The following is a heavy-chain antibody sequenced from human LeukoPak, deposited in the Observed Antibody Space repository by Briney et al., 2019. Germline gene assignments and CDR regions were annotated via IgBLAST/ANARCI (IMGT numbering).Heavy chain of an antibody. Sequence: GASVKVSCKASGYTFTSYGISWVRQAPGQGLEWMGWISAYNGNTNYAQKLQGRVTMTTDTSTSTAHMELRSLRSDDTAVYYCAREFTVRGVGYFDYWGQGTLVTVSS. CDR1: GYTFTSYG. CDR2: ISAYNGNT. J-gene: IGHJ4*02. CDR3: AREFTVRGVGYFDY. V-gene: IGHV1-18*01. D-gene: IGHD3-10*01.